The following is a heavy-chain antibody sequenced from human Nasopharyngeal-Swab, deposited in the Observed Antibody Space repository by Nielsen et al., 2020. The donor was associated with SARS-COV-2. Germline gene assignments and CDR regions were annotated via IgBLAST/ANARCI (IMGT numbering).Heavy chain of an antibody. Sequence: SETLSLTCTVSGGPISSSTYYWAWIRQPPGKGLEWIGSIYSGGSTYYHPSLQSRVTISVDTSKNQFSLKLSSVTAADTAVYYCATLSSSWYEYYFDNWGQGTRVTVSS. D-gene: IGHD6-13*01. CDR1: GGPISSSTYY. CDR3: ATLSSSWYEYYFDN. CDR2: IYSGGST. J-gene: IGHJ4*02. V-gene: IGHV4-39*01.